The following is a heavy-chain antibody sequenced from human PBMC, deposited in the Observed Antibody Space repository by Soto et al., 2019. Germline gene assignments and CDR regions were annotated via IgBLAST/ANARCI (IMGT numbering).Heavy chain of an antibody. CDR1: GGTFSRYA. J-gene: IGHJ4*02. D-gene: IGHD3-22*01. Sequence: AASVKGSCKASGGTFSRYAISWVRQAPGQGLEWMGGIIPIFGTANYAQKFQGRVTITADESTSTAYMELSSLRSEDTAVYYCARLNPHPYYYDSSGYYPLDYWGQGTLVTVSS. CDR2: IIPIFGTA. CDR3: ARLNPHPYYYDSSGYYPLDY. V-gene: IGHV1-69*13.